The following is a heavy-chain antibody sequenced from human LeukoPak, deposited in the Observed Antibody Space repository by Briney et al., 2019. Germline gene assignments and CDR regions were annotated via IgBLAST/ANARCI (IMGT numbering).Heavy chain of an antibody. CDR2: IYYSGST. CDR3: ARDAPQSGYFDY. D-gene: IGHD3-3*01. CDR1: GGSISSYY. J-gene: IGHJ4*02. Sequence: SETLSLTCTVSGGSISSYYWSWIRQPPGKGLEWIGYIYYSGSTNYNPSLKSRVTISVDTSKNQFSLKLSSVTAADTAVYYCARDAPQSGYFDYWGQGTLVTVSS. V-gene: IGHV4-59*01.